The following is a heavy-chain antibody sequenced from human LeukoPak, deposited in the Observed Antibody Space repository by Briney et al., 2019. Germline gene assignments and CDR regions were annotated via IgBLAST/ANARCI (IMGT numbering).Heavy chain of an antibody. J-gene: IGHJ5*02. V-gene: IGHV3-23*01. Sequence: GGSLRLSCAASGFTFSSYAMNWVRQAPGRGIEWVSGISGSGSSTYYADSVKGRFTISRDNSKSTLYLQMNSLRAEDTGVYYCAKDRHAPGRYCSTIICFPFDPWGQGTLVTVSS. CDR3: AKDRHAPGRYCSTIICFPFDP. CDR2: ISGSGSST. CDR1: GFTFSSYA. D-gene: IGHD2-2*01.